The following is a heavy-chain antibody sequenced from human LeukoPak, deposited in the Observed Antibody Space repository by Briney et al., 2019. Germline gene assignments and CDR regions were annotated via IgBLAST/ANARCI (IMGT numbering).Heavy chain of an antibody. V-gene: IGHV3-48*03. J-gene: IGHJ4*02. CDR1: GFTFSSYE. D-gene: IGHD6-19*01. CDR2: ISNSGSTI. CDR3: ARLTSGWYPGIDY. Sequence: GGSLRLSCAASGFTFSSYEMNWVRQAPGKGLEWVSYISNSGSTIYYADSVRGRFTISRDNTKNSLFLQMNSLRAEDTAVYYCARLTSGWYPGIDYWGQGTLVTVSS.